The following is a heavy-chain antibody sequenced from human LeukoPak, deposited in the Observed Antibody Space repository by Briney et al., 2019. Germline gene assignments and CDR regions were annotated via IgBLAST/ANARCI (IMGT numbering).Heavy chain of an antibody. Sequence: ASGTVSCKASGDTFTSSGITWVRHAPGPGLERMGWVSNYNGNTNYAQKLQGRVTMTTDTSTRTADMELRSLKSDDTAVYYCARGRDWNYAFDYWGQGTLVTVSS. J-gene: IGHJ4*02. D-gene: IGHD1-7*01. CDR2: VSNYNGNT. V-gene: IGHV1-18*01. CDR3: ARGRDWNYAFDY. CDR1: GDTFTSSG.